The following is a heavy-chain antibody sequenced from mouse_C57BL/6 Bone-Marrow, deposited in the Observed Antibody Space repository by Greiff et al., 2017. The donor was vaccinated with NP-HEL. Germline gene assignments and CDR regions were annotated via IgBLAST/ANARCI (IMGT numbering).Heavy chain of an antibody. CDR2: IRNKANGYTT. J-gene: IGHJ1*03. Sequence: EVKLVESGGGLVQPGGSLSLSCAASGFTFTDYYMSWVRQPPGKALEWFGFIRNKANGYTTEYSVSGKGRFTISRDNTQSILYLQMNALRAEDSATYYCARYERGYYDYEGYFDVWGTGTTVTVSS. D-gene: IGHD2-4*01. CDR3: ARYERGYYDYEGYFDV. CDR1: GFTFTDYY. V-gene: IGHV7-3*01.